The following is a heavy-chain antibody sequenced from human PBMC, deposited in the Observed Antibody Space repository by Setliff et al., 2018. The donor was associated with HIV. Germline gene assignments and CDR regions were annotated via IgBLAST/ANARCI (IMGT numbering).Heavy chain of an antibody. D-gene: IGHD6-13*01. CDR1: GDSISSHY. CDR3: ARHGRAAAGRADNWFDP. J-gene: IGHJ5*02. CDR2: TYFSGNS. Sequence: SETLSLTCTVSGDSISSHYWSWIRQAPGKGLEWIGTTYFSGNSRNSPSLKSRVTISVDTSKNQFSLKLSSVTAADTAVYYCARHGRAAAGRADNWFDPWGQGTLVTVSS. V-gene: IGHV4-59*08.